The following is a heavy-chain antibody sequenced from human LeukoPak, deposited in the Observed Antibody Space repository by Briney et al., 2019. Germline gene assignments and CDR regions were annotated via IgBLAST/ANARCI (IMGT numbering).Heavy chain of an antibody. J-gene: IGHJ4*02. D-gene: IGHD5/OR15-5a*01. CDR3: AREVSTLFDY. CDR2: ISAYTGNT. V-gene: IGHV1-18*01. CDR1: GYTFTSYG. Sequence: ASVKVSCKASGYTFTSYGISWVRQAPGEGLKWMGWISAYTGNTNYAQKLQGRVTMTTDTSTSTAYMELRSLRSDDTAVYYCAREVSTLFDYWGQGTLVTVSS.